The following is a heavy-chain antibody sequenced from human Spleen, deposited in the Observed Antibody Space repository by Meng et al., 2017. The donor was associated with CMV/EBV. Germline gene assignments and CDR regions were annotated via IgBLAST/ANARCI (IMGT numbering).Heavy chain of an antibody. CDR3: AKGRVDYDFWSGYDY. J-gene: IGHJ4*02. Sequence: GESLKISCAASGFTFSSYEMNWVRQAPGKGLEWVSYISSSGSTIYYADSVKGRFTISRDNAKNSLYLQMNSLRAEDMALYYCAKGRVDYDFWSGYDYWGQGTLVTVSS. V-gene: IGHV3-48*03. CDR2: ISSSGSTI. CDR1: GFTFSSYE. D-gene: IGHD3-3*01.